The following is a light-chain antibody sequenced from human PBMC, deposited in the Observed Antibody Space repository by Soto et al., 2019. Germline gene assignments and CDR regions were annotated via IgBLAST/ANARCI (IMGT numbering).Light chain of an antibody. CDR2: DVT. J-gene: IGLJ2*01. Sequence: QSALTQPRSVSGSPGQSVTISCTGTSSDVGGYNYVSWYQQHPGTAPKLVIYDVTKRPSGVPDRFSGSRSGYTASLAISGLQPEDEADYFCCSYAGTDTLVFGGGTKLTVL. CDR1: SSDVGGYNY. V-gene: IGLV2-11*01. CDR3: CSYAGTDTLV.